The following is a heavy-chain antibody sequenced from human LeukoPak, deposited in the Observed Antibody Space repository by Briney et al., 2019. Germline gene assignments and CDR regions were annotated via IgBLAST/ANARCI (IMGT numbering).Heavy chain of an antibody. J-gene: IGHJ4*02. D-gene: IGHD6-19*01. CDR1: GGSISSYY. Sequence: SETPSLTCTVSGGSISSYYWSWIRQPPGKGLEWIGYIYYSGSTNYNPSLKSRVTISVDTSKNQFSLKLSSVTAADTAVYYCASMLVAGNFDYWGQGTLVTVSS. V-gene: IGHV4-59*01. CDR2: IYYSGST. CDR3: ASMLVAGNFDY.